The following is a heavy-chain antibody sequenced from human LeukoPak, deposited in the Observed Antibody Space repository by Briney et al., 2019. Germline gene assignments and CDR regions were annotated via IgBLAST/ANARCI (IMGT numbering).Heavy chain of an antibody. Sequence: GESLKISCKGSGYSFTSYWIGWVRQMPGKGLEWMGIIYPGDSDTRYSPSFQGQVTISADKSISTAYLQWSSLKASDTAMYYCARTSAYCGGDCYLAYYGMDVWGQGTTVTVSS. CDR3: ARTSAYCGGDCYLAYYGMDV. CDR1: GYSFTSYW. D-gene: IGHD2-21*02. J-gene: IGHJ6*02. V-gene: IGHV5-51*01. CDR2: IYPGDSDT.